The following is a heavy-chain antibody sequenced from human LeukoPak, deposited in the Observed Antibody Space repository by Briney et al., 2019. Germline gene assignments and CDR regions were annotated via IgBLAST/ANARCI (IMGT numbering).Heavy chain of an antibody. CDR3: ARGLTGTTSIFHY. CDR2: IYYSGST. V-gene: IGHV4-59*12. J-gene: IGHJ1*01. D-gene: IGHD1-7*01. CDR1: GGSISSYY. Sequence: PSETLSLTCTVSGGSISSYYWSWIRQPPGKGLEWIGYIYYSGSTNYNPSLKSRVTISVDTSKNQFSLKLSSVTAADTAVYYCARGLTGTTSIFHYWGQGTLVTVSS.